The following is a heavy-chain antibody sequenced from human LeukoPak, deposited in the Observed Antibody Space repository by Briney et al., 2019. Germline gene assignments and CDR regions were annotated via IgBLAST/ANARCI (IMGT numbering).Heavy chain of an antibody. Sequence: GGSLRLSCAASGFTFSSYAMHWVRQAPGKGLEWVAVISYDGSNKYYADSVKGRFTISRDNSKNTLYLQMNSLRAEDTAVYYCAREGGAPALDYWGQGTLVTVSS. CDR1: GFTFSSYA. V-gene: IGHV3-30-3*01. J-gene: IGHJ4*02. D-gene: IGHD1-26*01. CDR3: AREGGAPALDY. CDR2: ISYDGSNK.